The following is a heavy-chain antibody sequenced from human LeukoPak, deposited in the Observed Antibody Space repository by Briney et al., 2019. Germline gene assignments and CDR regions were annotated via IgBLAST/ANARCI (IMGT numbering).Heavy chain of an antibody. CDR1: GFTFDIYA. V-gene: IGHV3-23*01. CDR2: ISGSGGTP. D-gene: IGHD3-22*01. Sequence: PGGSLRLSCAASGFTFDIYAMSWVRQAPGKGLEWVSAISGSGGTPYYADSVKGRFTISRDNSKNTVYLHMNSLRAEDTALYYCAKSLSYFDSSGSDSWGQGTQVTVSS. J-gene: IGHJ4*02. CDR3: AKSLSYFDSSGSDS.